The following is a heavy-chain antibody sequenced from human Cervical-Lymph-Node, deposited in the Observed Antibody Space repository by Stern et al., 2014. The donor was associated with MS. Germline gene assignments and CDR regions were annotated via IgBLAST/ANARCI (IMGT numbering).Heavy chain of an antibody. CDR3: ARAFCTGGVCYSFPFYGMDV. CDR1: GFTFVDYG. V-gene: IGHV3-20*01. J-gene: IGHJ6*02. Sequence: EVQLVESGGCVVRPGRSLRLSCAASGFTFVDYGMSWVRQAPGKGLELVAGIIWSGGSTVYAGSVQGRFTISRDNAKNSLYLQMNSLRAEDTALYHCARAFCTGGVCYSFPFYGMDVWGQGTTVTVSS. D-gene: IGHD2-8*02. CDR2: IIWSGGST.